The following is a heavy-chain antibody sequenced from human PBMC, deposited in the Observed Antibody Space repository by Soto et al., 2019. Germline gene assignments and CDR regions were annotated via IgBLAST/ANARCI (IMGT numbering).Heavy chain of an antibody. CDR1: GGSISRSTYY. J-gene: IGHJ5*02. CDR3: ARQVPAAIRLGWFDP. Sequence: SETLSLTCTVSGGSISRSTYYWGWIRQPPGKGLEWIGSIYYSGSTYYRPCLKSRVTISVDTSKNQFSLQLSSVTAADTAVYYCARQVPAAIRLGWFDPWGQGTLVTVSS. D-gene: IGHD2-2*02. V-gene: IGHV4-39*01. CDR2: IYYSGST.